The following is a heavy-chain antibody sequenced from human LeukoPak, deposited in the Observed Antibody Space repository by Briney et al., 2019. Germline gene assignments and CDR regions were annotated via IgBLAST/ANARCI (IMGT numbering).Heavy chain of an antibody. D-gene: IGHD3-16*02. V-gene: IGHV3-21*01. J-gene: IGHJ4*02. Sequence: YADSVKGRFTISRDNAKNSLYLQMNSLRAEDTAVYYCARATLDTYVWGSYPDLFGRYYFDYWGQGTLVTVSS. CDR3: ARATLDTYVWGSYPDLFGRYYFDY.